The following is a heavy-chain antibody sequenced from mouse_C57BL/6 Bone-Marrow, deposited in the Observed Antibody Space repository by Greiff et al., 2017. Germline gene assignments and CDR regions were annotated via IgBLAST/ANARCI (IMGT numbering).Heavy chain of an antibody. V-gene: IGHV14-4*01. CDR3: TPRLYYFDY. CDR1: GFNIKDDY. CDR2: IDPENGDT. J-gene: IGHJ2*01. Sequence: VQLQQSGAELVRPGASVKLSCTASGFNIKDDYMHWVKQRPEQGLEWIGWIDPENGDTEYASKVQGKATITADTSSNTAYLQLSSLTSEDTAVYYCTPRLYYFDYWGQGTTLTVSS.